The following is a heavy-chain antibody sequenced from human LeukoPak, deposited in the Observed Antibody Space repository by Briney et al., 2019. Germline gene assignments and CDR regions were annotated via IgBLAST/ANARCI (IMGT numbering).Heavy chain of an antibody. CDR1: GGSFSNYY. Sequence: SETLSLTCAVYGGSFSNYYWSWIRQPPGTGLEWIGEIHHSGSTNYNPSLKSRVTISVDTSKNQFSLKLSSVTAADTAVYYCARGNVDTDRWDLDYWGQGTLVTVSS. CDR3: ARGNVDTDRWDLDY. J-gene: IGHJ4*02. D-gene: IGHD5-18*01. V-gene: IGHV4-34*01. CDR2: IHHSGST.